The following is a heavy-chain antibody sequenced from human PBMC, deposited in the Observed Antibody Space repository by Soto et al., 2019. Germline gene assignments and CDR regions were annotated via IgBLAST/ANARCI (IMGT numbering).Heavy chain of an antibody. CDR1: GYTFTSYY. D-gene: IGHD3-16*01. CDR3: ARLGPVAWSPTNGPFDH. CDR2: ISAYNGHT. V-gene: IGHV1-18*01. Sequence: QVQLVQSGAEVKEPGASVKVSCKASGYTFTSYYISWVRQAPGQGPEWVGGISAYNGHTNFAQNFQGRVAMTTDTTTSTYYMERRSMTDDATAVYFGARLGPVAWSPTNGPFDHWGQGTLVTVSS. J-gene: IGHJ4*02.